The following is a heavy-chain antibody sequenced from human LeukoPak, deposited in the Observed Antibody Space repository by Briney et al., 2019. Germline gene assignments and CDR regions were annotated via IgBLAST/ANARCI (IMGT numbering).Heavy chain of an antibody. V-gene: IGHV4-59*11. D-gene: IGHD6-25*01. CDR2: IYYSGIT. CDR1: VDSISIHS. Sequence: SETLSLTCTVSVDSISIHSWSWLRQPPGRGLEWIGNIYYSGITNYNPSLKSRVTISVDTSKNQFSLRLSSVTAADTAVYYCAREVDNSARWFDPWGQGTLVTVSS. CDR3: AREVDNSARWFDP. J-gene: IGHJ5*02.